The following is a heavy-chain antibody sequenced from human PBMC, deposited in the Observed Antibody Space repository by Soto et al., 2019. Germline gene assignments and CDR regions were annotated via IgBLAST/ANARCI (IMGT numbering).Heavy chain of an antibody. J-gene: IGHJ3*02. CDR2: IFHTGTT. CDR3: TTEAYDNSGSLAFDI. CDR1: GGSITNDY. Sequence: SEALSLTCTVSGGSITNDYYSWIRQPPGKGLEWIGYIFHTGTTSYNPSLKSRVTLSVDTSQSQFSLKLNSVTAADTAVYYCTTEAYDNSGSLAFDIWGPGTLVT. V-gene: IGHV4-59*08. D-gene: IGHD3-22*01.